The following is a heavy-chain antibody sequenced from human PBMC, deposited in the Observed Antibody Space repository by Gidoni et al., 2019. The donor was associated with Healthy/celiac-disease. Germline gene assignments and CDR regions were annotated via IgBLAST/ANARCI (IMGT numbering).Heavy chain of an antibody. CDR2: CDPEEGET. Sequence: QVQLVQSGAEVTKPGASVNVSCKASGYTLTELSMHWVRQAPGKGLEWMGGCDPEEGETIYAQKFQGRVTMTEDTSTDTAYMERSSLRSEDTAVYYCSSFLAYCGGDCPRWAFDIWGQGTMVTVSS. CDR1: GYTLTELS. D-gene: IGHD2-21*01. J-gene: IGHJ3*02. V-gene: IGHV1-24*01. CDR3: SSFLAYCGGDCPRWAFDI.